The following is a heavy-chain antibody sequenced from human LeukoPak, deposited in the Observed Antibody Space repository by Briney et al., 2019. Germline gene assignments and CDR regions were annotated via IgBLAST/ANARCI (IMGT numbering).Heavy chain of an antibody. CDR3: ARPLGSGSLIF. J-gene: IGHJ4*02. Sequence: ASVKVSCKASGYTFTNYGISWVRQAPGQGLEWMGWINGGNGNTEYSQTFQGRVTITRDTSASTAFLELSSLRSEDTAVYYCARPLGSGSLIFWGQGTQVTVSS. V-gene: IGHV1-18*01. CDR1: GYTFTNYG. D-gene: IGHD3-10*01. CDR2: INGGNGNT.